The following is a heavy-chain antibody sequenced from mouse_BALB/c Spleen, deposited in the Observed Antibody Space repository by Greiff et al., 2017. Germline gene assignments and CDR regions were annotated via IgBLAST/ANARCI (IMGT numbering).Heavy chain of an antibody. CDR3: TTTAGYCDY. V-gene: IGHV1-69*02. CDR1: GYTFTRYW. D-gene: IGHD1-2*01. Sequence: QVQLQQPGAELVRPGASVKLSCKASGYTFTRYWVNWVKQRPGQGLEWIGNIYPSDSYTNYNQKFKDKATLTVDKSSSTAYMQLSSPTSEDSAVYYCTTTAGYCDYWGQGTTLTVSS. CDR2: IYPSDSYT. J-gene: IGHJ2*01.